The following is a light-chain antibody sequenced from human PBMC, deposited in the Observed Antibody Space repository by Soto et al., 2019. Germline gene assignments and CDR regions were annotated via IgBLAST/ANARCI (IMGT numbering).Light chain of an antibody. CDR3: ATWDDSLNGFYV. V-gene: IGLV1-47*01. Sequence: QSVLTQPPSASGTPGQGVTISCSGSTSNIGSNYMYWYQQLPGTAPKLLIYRNNQRPSGVPDRFSGSKSGTSASLAISGLRSDDEADYFCATWDDSLNGFYVFGTGTKVTVL. J-gene: IGLJ1*01. CDR2: RNN. CDR1: TSNIGSNY.